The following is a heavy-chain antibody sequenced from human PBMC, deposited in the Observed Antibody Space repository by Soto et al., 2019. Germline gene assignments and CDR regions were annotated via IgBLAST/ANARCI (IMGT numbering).Heavy chain of an antibody. CDR2: IWYDGTNK. V-gene: IGHV3-33*01. J-gene: IGHJ6*02. CDR3: ARDRGGPPLRYYYGMDV. CDR1: AFTFSSYG. Sequence: GGSLRLSCAASAFTFSSYGMHWVRQAPGKGLEWVAVIWYDGTNKYYADSVKGRFTISRDNSKNTLYLQMNSLRAEDTAVYYCARDRGGPPLRYYYGMDVWGQGTTVTVS. D-gene: IGHD2-15*01.